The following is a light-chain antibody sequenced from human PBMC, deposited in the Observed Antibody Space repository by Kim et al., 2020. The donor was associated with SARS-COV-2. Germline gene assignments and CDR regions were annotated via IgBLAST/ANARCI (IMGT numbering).Light chain of an antibody. Sequence: GGTVTLTCGLSSGSVSTNYYPSWYQQTPGQAPRTLIYSTNTRSSGVPDRFSGSILGNKAALTITGAQADDESDYYCVLYMGNGIWVFGGGTKVTVL. CDR1: SGSVSTNYY. CDR2: STN. J-gene: IGLJ3*02. CDR3: VLYMGNGIWV. V-gene: IGLV8-61*01.